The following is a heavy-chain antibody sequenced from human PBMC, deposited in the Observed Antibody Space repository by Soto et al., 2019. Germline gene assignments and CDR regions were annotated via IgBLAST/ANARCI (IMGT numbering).Heavy chain of an antibody. V-gene: IGHV3-23*01. CDR1: GFAFSSYG. CDR3: AKVSSSGWYDAFDI. D-gene: IGHD6-13*01. CDR2: ISGSGANT. Sequence: EVQLLESGGGLVQPGGSLRLSCAASGFAFSSYGMSWVRQAPGKGLEWVSGISGSGANTYYAASVKGRFTISRDNSEHTLFLQMNSLRDKDTAVYICAKVSSSGWYDAFDIWGQGTLVTVSS. J-gene: IGHJ3*02.